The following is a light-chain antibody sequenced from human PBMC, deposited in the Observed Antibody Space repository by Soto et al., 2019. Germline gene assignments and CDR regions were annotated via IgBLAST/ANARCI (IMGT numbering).Light chain of an antibody. Sequence: QSALTQPASVSGSPGQSITVSCTGTSSDVGGYKYVSWYQHHPGRAPKLMIYEVNNRPSGVSHRFSGSKSGNTASLTISGLQPEDEADYYCSSYTTSSTLVFETGTRSPS. CDR3: SSYTTSSTLV. CDR2: EVN. J-gene: IGLJ1*01. V-gene: IGLV2-14*01. CDR1: SSDVGGYKY.